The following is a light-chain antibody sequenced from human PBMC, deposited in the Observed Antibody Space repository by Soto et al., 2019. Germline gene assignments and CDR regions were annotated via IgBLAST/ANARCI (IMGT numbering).Light chain of an antibody. Sequence: QSALTQSASVPGSPGQSITISCTGTSSDIGGSNFVSWYQQHPGKVPKLILYEVSHRPSGVSDRFSGSKSGNTASLTISGLQAEDEADYYCCSYTTSNTWVFGGGTKLTVL. CDR2: EVS. CDR1: SSDIGGSNF. J-gene: IGLJ3*02. V-gene: IGLV2-14*01. CDR3: CSYTTSNTWV.